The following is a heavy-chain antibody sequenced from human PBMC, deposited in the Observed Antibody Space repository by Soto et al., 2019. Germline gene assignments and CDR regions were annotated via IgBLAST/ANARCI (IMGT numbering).Heavy chain of an antibody. Sequence: SETLSLTCTVSGGSISSGGYYWIWIRQHPGKGLEWIGYIYYSGSTYYNPSLKSRVTISVDTSKNQFSLKLSSVTAADTAVYYCARVRGINWFDPWGQGTLVTVSS. CDR2: IYYSGST. V-gene: IGHV4-31*03. CDR1: GGSISSGGYY. J-gene: IGHJ5*02. CDR3: ARVRGINWFDP.